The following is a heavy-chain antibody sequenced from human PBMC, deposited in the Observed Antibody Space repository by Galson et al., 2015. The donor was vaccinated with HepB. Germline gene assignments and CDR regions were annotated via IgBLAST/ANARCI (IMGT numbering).Heavy chain of an antibody. CDR2: IFHSGGT. Sequence: SETLSLTCAVFGGSISSSNWWSWVRQPPGKGLEWIGEIFHSGGTNYSPSLKSRVTISVDKSKNQFSLKLTSVTAADTAVYYCSKRVGGGLLVFDIWGQGTMVIVSS. D-gene: IGHD3-16*01. V-gene: IGHV4-4*02. CDR1: GGSISSSNW. J-gene: IGHJ3*02. CDR3: SKRVGGGLLVFDI.